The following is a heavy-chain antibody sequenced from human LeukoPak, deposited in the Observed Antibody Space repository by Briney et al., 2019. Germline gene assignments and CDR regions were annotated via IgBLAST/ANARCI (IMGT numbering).Heavy chain of an antibody. V-gene: IGHV4-59*01. CDR3: AKDWELGS. CDR2: TYNSEST. Sequence: SETLSLTCSVSDASINSYYWNWIRQPPGKGLEWIGNTYNSESTNYNPSLKSRVTISLDTSKNQFSLKMSSVTAADTAVYYCAKDWELGSWGQGTLVTISS. CDR1: DASINSYY. D-gene: IGHD1-26*01. J-gene: IGHJ5*02.